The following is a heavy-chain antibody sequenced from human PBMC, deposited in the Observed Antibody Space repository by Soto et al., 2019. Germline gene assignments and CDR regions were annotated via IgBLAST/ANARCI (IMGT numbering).Heavy chain of an antibody. CDR2: INPNSGDT. J-gene: IGHJ4*02. CDR1: GYNFTGHY. Sequence: QVQLVQSGAEVKKPGASVKVSCKASGYNFTGHYMHWVRQAPGQGVEWMGWINPNSGDTDYVQKFQGRVTMTRDTSITTAYMELSRLRSDDTAVYYCARGPFYDWGQGTLVTVSS. D-gene: IGHD4-17*01. CDR3: ARGPFYD. V-gene: IGHV1-2*02.